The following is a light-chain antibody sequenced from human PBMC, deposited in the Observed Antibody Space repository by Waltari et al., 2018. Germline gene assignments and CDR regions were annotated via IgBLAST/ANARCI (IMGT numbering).Light chain of an antibody. CDR2: GAS. J-gene: IGKJ1*01. Sequence: EIVLTQSPGTLSLSPGERATLSCRPSQSVNRVLAWYQLKPGQAPRLLIYGASSRATGIPDRFSGGGSGTDFSLTISRLEPEDFAIYYCQHYLRLPATFGQGTKVEIK. CDR3: QHYLRLPAT. CDR1: QSVNRV. V-gene: IGKV3-20*01.